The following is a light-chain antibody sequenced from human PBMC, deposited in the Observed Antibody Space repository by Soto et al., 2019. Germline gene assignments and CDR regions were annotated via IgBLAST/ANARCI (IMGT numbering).Light chain of an antibody. J-gene: IGKJ1*01. Sequence: DIQMTQTPSTLSASVGDRVTITCRASQNIATWLAWYQQQPGNAPKLLIYKASTLQSGVPSRFSDSGSGTEFPLTISSLQLDDFATYYCQQYSSFTTFGQGTKVDI. CDR2: KAS. CDR1: QNIATW. V-gene: IGKV1-5*03. CDR3: QQYSSFTT.